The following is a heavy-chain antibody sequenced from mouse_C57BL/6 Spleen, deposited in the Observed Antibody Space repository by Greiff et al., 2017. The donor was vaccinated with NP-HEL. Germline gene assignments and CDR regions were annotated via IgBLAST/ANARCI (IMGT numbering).Heavy chain of an antibody. Sequence: VKLLESGAELVKPGASVKISCKASGYAFSSYWMNWVKQRPGKGLEWIGQIYPGDGDTNYNGKFKGKATLTADKSSSTAYMQLSSLTSEDSAVYFCAKGTYYSNYFDYWGQGTTLTGSS. CDR1: GYAFSSYW. J-gene: IGHJ2*01. D-gene: IGHD2-5*01. V-gene: IGHV1-80*01. CDR2: IYPGDGDT. CDR3: AKGTYYSNYFDY.